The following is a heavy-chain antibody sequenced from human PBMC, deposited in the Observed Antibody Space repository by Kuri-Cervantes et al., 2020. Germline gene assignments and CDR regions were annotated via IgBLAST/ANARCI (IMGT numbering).Heavy chain of an antibody. CDR1: GFSLRANGLG. D-gene: IGHD6-6*01. CDR3: ARELVPGAFDI. CDR2: IDWDDDK. J-gene: IGHJ3*02. Sequence: SCPTLVKPTQTLTLTCTFSGFSLRANGLGVGWIRQPPGKALEWLAHIDWDDDKFYSTSLKTRLTISKDTSKNQVVLTMTNMDPVDTAPYYCARELVPGAFDIWGQGTMVTVSS. V-gene: IGHV2-70*04.